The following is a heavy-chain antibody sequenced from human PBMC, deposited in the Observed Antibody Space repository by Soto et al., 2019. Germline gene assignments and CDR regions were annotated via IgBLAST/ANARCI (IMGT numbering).Heavy chain of an antibody. CDR1: GFTFSSYG. V-gene: IGHV3-33*01. D-gene: IGHD2-2*01. CDR2: IWYDGSNK. J-gene: IGHJ5*02. Sequence: QVQLVESGGGVVQPGRSLRLSCAASGFTFSSYGMHWVRQAPGKGLEWVAVIWYDGSNKYYADSVKGRFTISRDNSKNTLYLQMNSLIAEDTAVYYCARDRNFGVVVPAAIGWFDPWGQGTLVTVSS. CDR3: ARDRNFGVVVPAAIGWFDP.